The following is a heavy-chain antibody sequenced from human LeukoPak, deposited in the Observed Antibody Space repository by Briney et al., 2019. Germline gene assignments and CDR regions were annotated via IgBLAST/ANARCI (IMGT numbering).Heavy chain of an antibody. CDR1: GGSFSGYY. CDR2: INHSGST. J-gene: IGHJ5*02. CDR3: ARDPSIAAAVPGFDP. Sequence: PLETLSLTCAVYGGSFSGYYWSWIRQPPGKGLEWIREINHSGSTNYNPSLKSRVTISVDTSKNQFSLKLSSVTAADTAVYYCARDPSIAAAVPGFDPWGQGTLVTVSS. V-gene: IGHV4-34*01. D-gene: IGHD6-13*01.